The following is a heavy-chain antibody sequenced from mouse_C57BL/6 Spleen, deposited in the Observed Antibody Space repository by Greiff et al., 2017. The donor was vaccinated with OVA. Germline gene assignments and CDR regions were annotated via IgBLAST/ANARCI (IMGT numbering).Heavy chain of an antibody. V-gene: IGHV1-26*01. D-gene: IGHD2-4*01. CDR3: ASDDYDGVAY. CDR2: INPNNGGT. CDR1: GYTFTDYY. Sequence: EVQLQQSGPELVKPGASVKISCKASGYTFTDYYMNWVKQSHGKSLEWIGDINPNNGGTSYNQKFKGKATLTVDKSSSTAYMELRSLTSEDSAVYYCASDDYDGVAYWGQGTLVTVSA. J-gene: IGHJ3*01.